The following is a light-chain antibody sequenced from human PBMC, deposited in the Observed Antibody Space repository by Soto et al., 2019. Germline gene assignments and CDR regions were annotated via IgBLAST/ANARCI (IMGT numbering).Light chain of an antibody. CDR2: EGI. J-gene: IGLJ1*01. CDR1: SINIGGYNV. CDR3: CSYVGATTYV. V-gene: IGLV2-23*01. Sequence: QSVLTQPASVSGSPGQSITISCSGTSINIGGYNVVSWYQQHPGKAPKVIVYEGIKRPSGVSDRFSGSTSGSTASLTISGLQAEDEAEYYCCSYVGATTYVFGTGTRSPS.